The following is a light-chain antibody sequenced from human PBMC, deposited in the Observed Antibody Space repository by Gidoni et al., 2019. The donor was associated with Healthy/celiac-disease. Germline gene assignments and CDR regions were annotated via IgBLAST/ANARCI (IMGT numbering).Light chain of an antibody. CDR1: QGLRND. Sequence: DIQMTPSPSSLSASVRDRVTITCRASQGLRNDFSWYQQKPGKAPKRLTYAASSLQRGGPSRFSGSGSGTEFTLTISSLQPEDFETDYCLQHNSYPRRTFXQXTKVEIK. V-gene: IGKV1-17*01. CDR3: LQHNSYPRRT. J-gene: IGKJ1*01. CDR2: AAS.